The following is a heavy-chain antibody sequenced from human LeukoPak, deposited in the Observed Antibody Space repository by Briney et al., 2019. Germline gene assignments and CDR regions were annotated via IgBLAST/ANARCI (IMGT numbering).Heavy chain of an antibody. CDR3: ARDSGTTGEVKFDP. CDR1: GCSISSYY. J-gene: IGHJ5*02. V-gene: IGHV4-4*07. Sequence: SETLSLTCTVSGCSISSYYWSWIRQPAGKGLEWIGRIYTSGSITYNPSLKSRVSMSVDTSKYQFSLKLSSVTAADTAVYYCARDSGTTGEVKFDPWGQGTLVTVSS. D-gene: IGHD3-10*01. CDR2: IYTSGSI.